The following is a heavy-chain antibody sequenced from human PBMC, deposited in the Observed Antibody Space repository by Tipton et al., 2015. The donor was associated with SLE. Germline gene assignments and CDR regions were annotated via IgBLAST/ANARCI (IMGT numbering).Heavy chain of an antibody. D-gene: IGHD2-15*01. CDR1: GYSIRNGYY. J-gene: IGHJ6*03. Sequence: TLSLTCNVSGYSIRNGYYWGWIRRAPGKGLEWTGTIHHSGITYYNPSLKSRVTLSVDMSKNQFSLRLSSVTAADTGVYYCVKSVVVVSPRDYYYYMDVWGKGTTVTVSS. CDR2: IHHSGIT. V-gene: IGHV4-38-2*02. CDR3: VKSVVVVSPRDYYYYMDV.